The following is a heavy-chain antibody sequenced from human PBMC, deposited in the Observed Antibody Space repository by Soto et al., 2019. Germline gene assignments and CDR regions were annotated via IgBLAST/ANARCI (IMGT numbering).Heavy chain of an antibody. CDR2: ISAYNGNT. V-gene: IGHV1-18*01. D-gene: IGHD4-17*01. CDR1: GCTFTSYG. J-gene: IGHJ6*02. CDR3: ARFDYGDFYYYYGMDV. Sequence: WASVKVSCKASGCTFTSYGISWVRQAPGQGLEWMGWISAYNGNTNYAQKLQGRVTMTTDTSTSTAYMELRSLRSDDTAVYYCARFDYGDFYYYYGMDVWGQGTTVTVSS.